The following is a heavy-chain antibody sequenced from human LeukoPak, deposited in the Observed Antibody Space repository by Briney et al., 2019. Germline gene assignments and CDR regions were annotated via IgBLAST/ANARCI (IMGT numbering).Heavy chain of an antibody. Sequence: GGSLRLSCAASGLTFGSYWMSWVRQAPGKGLEWVANIHPDGGVKNYVDSVKGRFTISRDNAANPLYLQVHSLRAEDTAVYYCASTFPYCSGGTCALGGQGTLVTVSS. V-gene: IGHV3-7*01. CDR1: GLTFGSYW. CDR3: ASTFPYCSGGTCAL. J-gene: IGHJ4*02. CDR2: IHPDGGVK. D-gene: IGHD2-15*01.